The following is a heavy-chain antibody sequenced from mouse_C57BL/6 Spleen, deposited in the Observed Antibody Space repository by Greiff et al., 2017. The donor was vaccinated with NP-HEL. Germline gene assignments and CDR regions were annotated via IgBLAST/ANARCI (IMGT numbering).Heavy chain of an antibody. CDR1: GFNIKNTY. D-gene: IGHD2-3*01. CDR3: ARGGGGDGYYYYAMDY. V-gene: IGHV14-3*01. Sequence: VQLKESVAELVRPGASVKLSCTASGFNIKNTYMHWVKQRPEQGLEWIGRIDPANGNTKYAPKFQGKATITADTSSNTAYLQLSSLTSEDTAIYYCARGGGGDGYYYYAMDYWGQGTSVTVSS. J-gene: IGHJ4*01. CDR2: IDPANGNT.